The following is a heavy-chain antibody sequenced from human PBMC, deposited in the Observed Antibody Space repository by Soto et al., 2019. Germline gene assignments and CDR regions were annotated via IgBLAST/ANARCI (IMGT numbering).Heavy chain of an antibody. CDR2: IIPMFGSP. Sequence: QVRLVQSGAEVRKPGSSVKVSCKASGGTFSSDGITWLRQAPGQGLEWMGGIIPMFGSPHYSENFEGRIKISADESTSTVYMEVRSLESEDTAVYYCARRDYSHNWFDPWGQGTQVPVSS. V-gene: IGHV1-69*01. D-gene: IGHD3-22*01. CDR3: ARRDYSHNWFDP. CDR1: GGTFSSDG. J-gene: IGHJ5*02.